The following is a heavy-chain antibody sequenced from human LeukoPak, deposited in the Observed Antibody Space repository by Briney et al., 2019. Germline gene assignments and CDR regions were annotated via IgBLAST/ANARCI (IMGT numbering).Heavy chain of an antibody. V-gene: IGHV1-2*02. CDR1: GYSFTDYY. CDR2: INPNSGGT. J-gene: IGHJ5*02. Sequence: ASVTVSCKTSGYSFTDYYMHWVRQAPGQGLEWMGWINPNSGGTSSAQKFQGRVTMTRDTSITTVYMEVRWLTSDVTAVYYCARADRLHGGPYLIGPWGQGTLVTVSS. CDR3: ARADRLHGGPYLIGP. D-gene: IGHD2-21*01.